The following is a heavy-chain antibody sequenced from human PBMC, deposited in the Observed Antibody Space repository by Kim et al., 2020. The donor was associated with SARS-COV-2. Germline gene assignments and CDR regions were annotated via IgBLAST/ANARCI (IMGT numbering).Heavy chain of an antibody. CDR3: VTHLEYGWFDP. D-gene: IGHD4-17*01. Sequence: GGSLRLSCVASGFSISTYTMDWVRQSPGKGLEWVSFISYNSETIYYAASVRGRFTVSRDNAKNSLYLQMNNLRDDDTAVYYCVTHLEYGWFDPWGQGTLVTVSS. J-gene: IGHJ5*02. CDR2: ISYNSETI. V-gene: IGHV3-48*02. CDR1: GFSISTYT.